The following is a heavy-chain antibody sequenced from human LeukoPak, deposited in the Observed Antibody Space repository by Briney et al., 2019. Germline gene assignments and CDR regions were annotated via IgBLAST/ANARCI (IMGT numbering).Heavy chain of an antibody. Sequence: TGGSLRLSCAASGFTFSSYGMHWVRQAPGKGLEWVAVIWYDGSNKYYADSVKGRFTISRDNSKNTLYLQMNSLRAEDTAVYYCARAPIVVVPAGPPRYYYGMDVWGQGTTVTVSS. CDR2: IWYDGSNK. J-gene: IGHJ6*02. D-gene: IGHD2-2*01. V-gene: IGHV3-33*01. CDR1: GFTFSSYG. CDR3: ARAPIVVVPAGPPRYYYGMDV.